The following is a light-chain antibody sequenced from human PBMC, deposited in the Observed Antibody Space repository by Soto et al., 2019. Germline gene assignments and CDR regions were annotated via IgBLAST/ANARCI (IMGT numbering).Light chain of an antibody. CDR1: QRIDNRY. Sequence: EIVLTQSPGTLSSSPGERATLSCRASQRIDNRYFAWYQHKPGQAPGLLIYATSSRATGIPDRFGGSGSGTDFTLTINRLEPEDFAVYYCQQYFASSWTFGQGTKVDIK. J-gene: IGKJ1*01. V-gene: IGKV3-20*01. CDR3: QQYFASSWT. CDR2: ATS.